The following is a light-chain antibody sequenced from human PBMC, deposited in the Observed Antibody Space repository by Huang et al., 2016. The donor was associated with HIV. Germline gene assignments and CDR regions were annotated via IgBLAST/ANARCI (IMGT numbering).Light chain of an antibody. CDR2: GAS. Sequence: IQLTQSPSSLSASMRDRVTFTCRASQDISSYLAWYQQKPGEAPKLLIYGASTLQDGVSSRFSGSWSGTNFTLTISSLQPEDFATYYCQQLNNYPLTFGGGTKVE. CDR1: QDISSY. V-gene: IGKV1-9*01. J-gene: IGKJ4*01. CDR3: QQLNNYPLT.